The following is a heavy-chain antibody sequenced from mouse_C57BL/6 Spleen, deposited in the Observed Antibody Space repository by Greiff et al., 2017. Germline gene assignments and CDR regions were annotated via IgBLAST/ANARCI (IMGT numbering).Heavy chain of an antibody. J-gene: IGHJ4*01. V-gene: IGHV1-82*01. CDR2: IYPGDGDT. D-gene: IGHD1-1*01. CDR3: ARGTTVVATDYAMGY. CDR1: GYAFSSSW. Sequence: QVQLQQSGPELVKPGASVKISCKASGYAFSSSWMNWVKQRPGKGLEWIGRIYPGDGDTNYNGKFKGKATLTADKSSSTAYMQLSSLTSEDSAVYFCARGTTVVATDYAMGYWGQRTSVTVCS.